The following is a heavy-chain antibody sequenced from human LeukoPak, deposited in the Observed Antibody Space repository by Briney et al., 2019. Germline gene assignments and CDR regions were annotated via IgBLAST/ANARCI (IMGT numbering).Heavy chain of an antibody. V-gene: IGHV4-39*07. CDR3: ARDSPLAAALDY. CDR2: IYYSGST. Sequence: PSETLSLTCTVSGGSISSYYWGWIRQPPGKGLEWIGSIYYSGSTYYNPSLKSRVTISVDTSKNQFSLKLSSVTAADTAVYYCARDSPLAAALDYWGQGTLVTVSS. CDR1: GGSISSYY. D-gene: IGHD6-13*01. J-gene: IGHJ4*02.